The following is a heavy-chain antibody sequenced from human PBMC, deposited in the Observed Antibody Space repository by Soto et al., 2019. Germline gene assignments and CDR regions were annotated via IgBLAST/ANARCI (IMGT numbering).Heavy chain of an antibody. Sequence: PSETLSLTCTVSGGSISSSSYYWGWIRQPPGKGLEWIGSIYYSGSTYYNPSLKSRVTISVDTSKNQFSLKLSSVTAADTAVYYCAGQGSTYYDFWSGYPNGMDVWGQGTTVTVSS. J-gene: IGHJ6*02. D-gene: IGHD3-3*01. CDR2: IYYSGST. V-gene: IGHV4-39*01. CDR3: AGQGSTYYDFWSGYPNGMDV. CDR1: GGSISSSSYY.